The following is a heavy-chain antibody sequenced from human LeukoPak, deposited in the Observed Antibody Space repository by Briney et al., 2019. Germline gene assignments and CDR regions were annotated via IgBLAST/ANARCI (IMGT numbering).Heavy chain of an antibody. CDR1: GFSISSYY. CDR2: IYYSGST. Sequence: PSETLSLTCAVSGFSISSYYWSWIRQPPGKGLEGIGYIYYSGSTNYNPSLKSRASTSVDPSKNQFSLKLSSVTAADTAVYYCARAYSSSWYEDAFDIWGQGTMVTVSS. CDR3: ARAYSSSWYEDAFDI. V-gene: IGHV4-59*01. J-gene: IGHJ3*02. D-gene: IGHD6-13*01.